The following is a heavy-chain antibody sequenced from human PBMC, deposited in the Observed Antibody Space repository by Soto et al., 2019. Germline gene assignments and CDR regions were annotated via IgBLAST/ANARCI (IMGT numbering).Heavy chain of an antibody. CDR2: IIPIFSTP. CDR3: ARPIQYYFDTSAQSAWFDP. Sequence: QVQLVQSGAEVKKPGSSVKVSCKTSGGTFGSYAISWVRQAPGQGLEWMGGIIPIFSTPNYAQKFQGRVTITPDESTSTAYMDLSSLRSEDTAVYYCARPIQYYFDTSAQSAWFDPWGQGTLVTVSS. D-gene: IGHD3-22*01. CDR1: GGTFGSYA. V-gene: IGHV1-69*05. J-gene: IGHJ5*02.